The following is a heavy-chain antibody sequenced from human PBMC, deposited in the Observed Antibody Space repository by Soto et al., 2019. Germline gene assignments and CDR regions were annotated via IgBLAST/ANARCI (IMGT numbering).Heavy chain of an antibody. V-gene: IGHV5-51*01. CDR1: GYSFTSYW. D-gene: IGHD5-18*01. Sequence: GESLKISCKSSGYSFTSYWIGWVRQMPGKGLEWMGIIYPGDSDTRYSPSFQGQVTISADKSISTAYLQWSSLKASDTAMYYCAGHDTAMDLRYYGMDVWGQGTTVTVSS. CDR3: AGHDTAMDLRYYGMDV. J-gene: IGHJ6*02. CDR2: IYPGDSDT.